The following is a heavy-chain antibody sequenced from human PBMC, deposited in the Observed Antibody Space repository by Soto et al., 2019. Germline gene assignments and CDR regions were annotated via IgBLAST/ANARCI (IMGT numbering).Heavy chain of an antibody. CDR2: INPNSGGT. CDR1: GYTFTGYY. V-gene: IGHV1-2*02. CDR3: GRGQQWVHVKWFDP. D-gene: IGHD6-19*01. J-gene: IGHJ5*02. Sequence: ASVKVSCRASGYTFTGYYMHWVRQAPGQGLEWMGWINPNSGGTNYAQKFQGRVTMTRDTSISAAYMELSMLRSYDTAVYYGGRGQQWVHVKWFDPWGQGTLVPVSS.